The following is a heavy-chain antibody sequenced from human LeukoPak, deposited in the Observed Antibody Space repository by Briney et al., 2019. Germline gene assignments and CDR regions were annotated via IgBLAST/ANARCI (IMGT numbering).Heavy chain of an antibody. CDR2: IYYSGST. J-gene: IGHJ4*02. D-gene: IGHD3-3*01. Sequence: TSETLSLTCTVSGGSISSYYWSWIRQPPGKGLEWIGYIYYSGSTNYNPSLKSRVTISVDTSKNQFSLKLSSVTAADTAVYYCARAPQGYDFWSGYTGPMTDWGQGTLVTVSS. CDR1: GGSISSYY. V-gene: IGHV4-59*01. CDR3: ARAPQGYDFWSGYTGPMTD.